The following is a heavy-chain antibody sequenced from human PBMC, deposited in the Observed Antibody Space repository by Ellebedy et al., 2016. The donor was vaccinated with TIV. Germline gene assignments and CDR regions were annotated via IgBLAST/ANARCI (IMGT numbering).Heavy chain of an antibody. Sequence: SETLSLTCTVSGGSIRSYYWSWIRQPPGKGLEWIGYIYYSGSTNYNPSLKSRVTISVDTSKNQFSLKLSSVTAADTAVYYCARVIAVAGTYYYGMDVWGQGTTVTVSS. CDR1: GGSIRSYY. J-gene: IGHJ6*02. CDR2: IYYSGST. D-gene: IGHD6-19*01. V-gene: IGHV4-59*01. CDR3: ARVIAVAGTYYYGMDV.